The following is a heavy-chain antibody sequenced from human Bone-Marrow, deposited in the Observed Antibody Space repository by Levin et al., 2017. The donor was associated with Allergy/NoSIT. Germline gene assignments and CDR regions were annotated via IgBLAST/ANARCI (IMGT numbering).Heavy chain of an antibody. CDR3: ARDMSHGRVAARLYLGGPGHGMDG. Sequence: SETLSLTCTVSGGSISSYYWSWIRQPPGKGLEWIGYIYYSGSTNYNPSLKSRVTISVDTSKNQFSLKLSSVTAADTAVYYCARDMSHGRVAARLYLGGPGHGMDGWGQGTTVTVSS. V-gene: IGHV4-59*01. D-gene: IGHD6-6*01. CDR2: IYYSGST. J-gene: IGHJ6*02. CDR1: GGSISSYY.